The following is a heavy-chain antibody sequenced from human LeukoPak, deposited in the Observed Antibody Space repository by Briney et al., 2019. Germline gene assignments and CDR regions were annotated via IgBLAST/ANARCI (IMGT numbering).Heavy chain of an antibody. CDR2: ISYDGSNK. V-gene: IGHV3-30*04. CDR3: AKDPLRSSSWYSYDYYYYYMDV. J-gene: IGHJ6*03. D-gene: IGHD6-13*01. Sequence: GGSLRLSCAASGFTFSSYAMHWVRQAPGKGLEWVAVISYDGSNKYYADSVKGRFTISRDNSKNTLYLQMNSLRAEDTAVYYCAKDPLRSSSWYSYDYYYYYMDVWGKGTTVTVSS. CDR1: GFTFSSYA.